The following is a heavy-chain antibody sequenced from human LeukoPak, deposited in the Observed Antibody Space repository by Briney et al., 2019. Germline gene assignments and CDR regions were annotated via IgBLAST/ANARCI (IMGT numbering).Heavy chain of an antibody. J-gene: IGHJ6*02. D-gene: IGHD3-9*01. CDR2: IWYDGSNK. V-gene: IGHV3-33*01. Sequence: GGSLRLSCAASGFTFSSYGMHWVRQAPGKGLEWVAVIWYDGSNKYYADSVKGRFTISRDNSKNTLYLQMNSLRAEDTAVYYCARDITYYDISTGYNYYYGMDVWGQGTTVTVSS. CDR1: GFTFSSYG. CDR3: ARDITYYDISTGYNYYYGMDV.